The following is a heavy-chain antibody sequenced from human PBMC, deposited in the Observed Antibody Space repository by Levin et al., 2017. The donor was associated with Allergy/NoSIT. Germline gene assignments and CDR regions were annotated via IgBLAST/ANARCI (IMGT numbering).Heavy chain of an antibody. D-gene: IGHD7-27*01. V-gene: IGHV4-39*01. J-gene: IGHJ4*02. Sequence: SETLSLTCSVSGGSISSSTSYGGWIRQAPGTGLEWIGIIYYAGDTFYSPSLKSRITMSVDTSKNQFSLKVTSVTAADTAVYYCARLLRELTGAFDYWGQGILVTVSS. CDR1: GGSISSSTSY. CDR2: IYYAGDT. CDR3: ARLLRELTGAFDY.